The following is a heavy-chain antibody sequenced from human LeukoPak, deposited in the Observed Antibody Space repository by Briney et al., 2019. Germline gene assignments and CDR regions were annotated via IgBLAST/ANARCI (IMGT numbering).Heavy chain of an antibody. CDR1: GDSVSSNSAA. D-gene: IGHD3-10*01. CDR2: TYYRSKWYN. Sequence: SQTLSLTCAISGDSVSSNSAAWNWIRQSPSRGLEWLGRTYYRSKWYNDYAVSVQSRITINPDTSKNQFSLKLSSVTAADTAVYYCARRKAVGGIAMARDVNGMDVWGQGTTVTVSS. J-gene: IGHJ6*02. V-gene: IGHV6-1*01. CDR3: ARRKAVGGIAMARDVNGMDV.